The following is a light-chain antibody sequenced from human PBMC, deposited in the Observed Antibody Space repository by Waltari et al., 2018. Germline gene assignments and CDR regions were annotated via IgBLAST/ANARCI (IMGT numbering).Light chain of an antibody. CDR1: SSDVGGYYY. CDR3: SSYAGSNNFGV. J-gene: IGLJ2*01. CDR2: EVS. Sequence: QSALTQPPSASGSPGQSVTISCTGTSSDVGGYYYVSWYQQHPGKAPKLMIYEVSKRPSGVPDRFSGSRSGNTASLTVSGLQAEDEADYYCSSYAGSNNFGVFGGGTKLTVL. V-gene: IGLV2-8*01.